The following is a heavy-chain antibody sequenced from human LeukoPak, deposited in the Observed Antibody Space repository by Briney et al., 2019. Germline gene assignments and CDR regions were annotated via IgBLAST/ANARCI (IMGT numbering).Heavy chain of an antibody. CDR1: GFTFSSYA. Sequence: GGSLRLSCAASGFTFSSYAMSWVRQAPGKGLEWVSAISGSGGSTYYADSVKGRFTISRDNSKNTLYLQMNSLRAEDTAVYYCATRIVGATKSWYFDLWGRGTLVTVSS. CDR3: ATRIVGATKSWYFDL. V-gene: IGHV3-23*01. J-gene: IGHJ2*01. D-gene: IGHD1-26*01. CDR2: ISGSGGST.